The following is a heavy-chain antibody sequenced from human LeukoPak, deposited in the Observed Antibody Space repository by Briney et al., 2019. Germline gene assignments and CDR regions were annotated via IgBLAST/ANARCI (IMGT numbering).Heavy chain of an antibody. CDR3: AREMEYGDYGGGVYFDY. Sequence: ASVKVSCKASGGTFSSYAISWVRQAPGQGLEWMGRIIPIHGIANYAQKFQGRVTITADKSTSTAYMELSSLRSEDTAVYYCAREMEYGDYGGGVYFDYWGQGTLVTVSS. CDR2: IIPIHGIA. CDR1: GGTFSSYA. D-gene: IGHD4-17*01. V-gene: IGHV1-69*04. J-gene: IGHJ4*02.